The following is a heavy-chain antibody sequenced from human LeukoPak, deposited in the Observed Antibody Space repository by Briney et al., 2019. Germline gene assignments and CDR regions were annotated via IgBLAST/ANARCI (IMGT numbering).Heavy chain of an antibody. Sequence: GGSLRLSCAASGFTVSNNYMSWVRQAPGKGPEWISAIYSGGSTYYADSVKGRFTISRDNSKNTLYLQMNSLRAEDTAVYYCACTYGGLNYFEFWGQGTLVTVSS. V-gene: IGHV3-66*01. CDR1: GFTVSNNY. D-gene: IGHD4-23*01. CDR2: IYSGGST. J-gene: IGHJ4*02. CDR3: ACTYGGLNYFEF.